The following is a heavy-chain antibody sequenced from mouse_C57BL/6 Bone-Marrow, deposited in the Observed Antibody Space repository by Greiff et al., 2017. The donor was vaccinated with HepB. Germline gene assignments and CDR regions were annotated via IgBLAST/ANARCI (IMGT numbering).Heavy chain of an antibody. CDR3: ASLGLLLHWYFDV. J-gene: IGHJ1*03. Sequence: QVQLQQSGPELVKPGASVKISCKASGYSFTSYYIHWVKQRPGQGLEWIGWIYPGSGNTKYNEKFKGKATLTADTSSSTAYMQLSSLTSEDSAVYYCASLGLLLHWYFDVWGTGTTVTVSS. CDR2: IYPGSGNT. V-gene: IGHV1-66*01. CDR1: GYSFTSYY. D-gene: IGHD2-3*01.